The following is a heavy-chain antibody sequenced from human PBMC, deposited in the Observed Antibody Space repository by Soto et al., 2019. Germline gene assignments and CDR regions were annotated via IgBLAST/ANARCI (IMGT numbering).Heavy chain of an antibody. CDR1: GYTFTSYD. CDR2: MNPNSGNT. V-gene: IGHV1-8*01. D-gene: IGHD4-17*01. J-gene: IGHJ6*02. Sequence: GASVKVSCKASGYTFTSYDINWVRQATGQGLEWMGWMNPNSGNTGYAQKFQGRVTMTRNTSISTAYMELSSLRSEDTAVYYCASGLLATVTTFYYYYGMDVWGQGTTVTVSS. CDR3: ASGLLATVTTFYYYYGMDV.